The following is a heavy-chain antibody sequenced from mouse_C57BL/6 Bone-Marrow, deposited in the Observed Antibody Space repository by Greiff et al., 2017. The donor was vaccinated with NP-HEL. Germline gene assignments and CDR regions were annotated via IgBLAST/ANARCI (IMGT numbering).Heavy chain of an antibody. J-gene: IGHJ2*01. CDR1: GFNIKDDY. CDR3: TTEVAKDY. V-gene: IGHV14-4*01. D-gene: IGHD1-1*01. CDR2: NDPENGDT. Sequence: VQLQQSGAELVRPGASVKLSCTASGFNIKDDYMHWVKQRPEQGLEWIGWNDPENGDTEYASKFQGKATITADTSSNTAYLQLSSLTSEDTAVYYCTTEVAKDYWGQGTTLTVSS.